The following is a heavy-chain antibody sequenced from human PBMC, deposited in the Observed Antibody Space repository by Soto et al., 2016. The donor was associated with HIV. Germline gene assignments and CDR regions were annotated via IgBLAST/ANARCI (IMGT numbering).Heavy chain of an antibody. Sequence: EVQLVESGGGLVQPGGSLRLSCSASGFTFSSYAMHWVRQAPGKGLEYVSAISSTGGSTYYADSVKGRFTISRDNSKNTLYLQMSSLRAEDTAVCYCVKDRAWHILTDYPVLDYWGREPWSPSPQ. CDR3: VKDRAWHILTDYPVLDY. CDR1: GFTFSSYA. CDR2: ISSTGGST. V-gene: IGHV3-64D*06. J-gene: IGHJ4*02. D-gene: IGHD3-9*01.